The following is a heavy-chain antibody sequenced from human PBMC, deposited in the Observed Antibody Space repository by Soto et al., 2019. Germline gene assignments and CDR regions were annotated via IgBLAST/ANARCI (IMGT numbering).Heavy chain of an antibody. CDR3: ASTPIHYIVATIPDFDY. J-gene: IGHJ4*02. V-gene: IGHV4-30-4*01. D-gene: IGHD5-12*01. CDR1: GGSISSGDYY. Sequence: SETLSLTCTVSGGSISSGDYYWSWIRQPPGKGLEWIGYIYYSGSTYYNPSLKSRVTISVDTSKNQFSLKLSSVTAADTAVYYCASTPIHYIVATIPDFDYWGQGTLVTVSS. CDR2: IYYSGST.